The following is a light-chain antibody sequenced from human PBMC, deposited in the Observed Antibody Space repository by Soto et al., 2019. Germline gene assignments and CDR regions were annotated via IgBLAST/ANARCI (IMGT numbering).Light chain of an antibody. CDR1: HDIITY. Sequence: DIQLTQSPSFLSASVGDRVTITCQASHDIITYLAWYQVKPGKAPKLLIYAASTLESGVPSRFSGSGSGTEFNLPVSSLQPEDFATYYCQHLKSYPLTVGQGTRLEVK. CDR3: QHLKSYPLT. V-gene: IGKV1-9*01. CDR2: AAS. J-gene: IGKJ5*01.